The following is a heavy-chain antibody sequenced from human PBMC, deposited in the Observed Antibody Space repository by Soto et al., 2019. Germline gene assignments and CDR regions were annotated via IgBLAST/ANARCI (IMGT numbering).Heavy chain of an antibody. CDR1: GFSFTGYY. D-gene: IGHD6-6*01. CDR3: AKDLTRQLAYWLDP. J-gene: IGHJ5*02. V-gene: IGHV1-2*02. Sequence: ASVRVSCKASGFSFTGYYIHWLRQAPGQGLEWMGWINAHSGGTEYAQKFQGRVTLTRDTSIATAYPTLTSLTSDDTALYYCAKDLTRQLAYWLDPWGQGTQVTVSS. CDR2: INAHSGGT.